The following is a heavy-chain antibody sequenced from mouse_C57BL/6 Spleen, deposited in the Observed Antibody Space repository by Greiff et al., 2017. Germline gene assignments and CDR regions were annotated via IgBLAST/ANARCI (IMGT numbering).Heavy chain of an antibody. CDR2: INPNNGGT. J-gene: IGHJ4*01. V-gene: IGHV1-26*01. Sequence: EVQLQQSGPELVKPGASVKISCKASGYTFTDYYMNWVKQSHGKSLEWIGDINPNNGGTSYNQKFKGKATLTVDKSSSTAYMELRSLTSEDSAVYYCARKGYYGMDYWCKETSVTVSS. CDR1: GYTFTDYY. D-gene: IGHD1-1*01. CDR3: ARKGYYGMDY.